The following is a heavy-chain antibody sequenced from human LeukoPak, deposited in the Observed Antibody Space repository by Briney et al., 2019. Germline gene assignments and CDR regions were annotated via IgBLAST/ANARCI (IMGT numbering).Heavy chain of an antibody. J-gene: IGHJ4*02. CDR2: INSDGSST. D-gene: IGHD3-22*01. CDR1: GFTFSSYW. V-gene: IGHV3-74*01. Sequence: GGSLRLSCAASGFTFSSYWMHWVRQAPGKGLVWVSRINSDGSSTSYADSVKGRFTISRDNAKNTLYLQMGSLRAEDMAVYYCARASYDRPFSCLDYWGQGTLVTVSS. CDR3: ARASYDRPFSCLDY.